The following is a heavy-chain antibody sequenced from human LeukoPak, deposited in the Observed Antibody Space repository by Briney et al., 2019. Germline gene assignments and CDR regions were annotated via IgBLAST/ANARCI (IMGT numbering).Heavy chain of an antibody. J-gene: IGHJ1*01. CDR1: GFTFSSYA. Sequence: GGSLRLSCAASGFTFSSYAMHWVRQAPGKGLEWVAVISYDGSNKYYADSVKGRFTISRDNSKNTLYLQMNSLRAEDTAVYYCARVSAGSSSYFQHWGQGTLVTVSS. CDR2: ISYDGSNK. D-gene: IGHD6-6*01. V-gene: IGHV3-30-3*01. CDR3: ARVSAGSSSYFQH.